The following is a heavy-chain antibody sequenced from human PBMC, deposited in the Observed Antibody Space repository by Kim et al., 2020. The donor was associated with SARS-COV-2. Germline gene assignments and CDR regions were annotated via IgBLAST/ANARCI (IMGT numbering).Heavy chain of an antibody. Sequence: GGSLRLSCAASGFNFSGHSLHWVRQAPGKGLDWVAIVSSDGSKTFYADSVKGRFTISRENSKKTLSLQMNSLRVEETAVYYCVRVGLCSGGDCYSPLDNWGQGTLVTVSS. CDR3: VRVGLCSGGDCYSPLDN. CDR1: GFNFSGHS. D-gene: IGHD2-15*01. V-gene: IGHV3-30*04. J-gene: IGHJ4*02. CDR2: VSSDGSKT.